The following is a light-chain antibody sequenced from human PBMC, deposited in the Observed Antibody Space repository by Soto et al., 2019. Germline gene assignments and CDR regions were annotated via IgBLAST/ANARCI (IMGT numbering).Light chain of an antibody. CDR3: SSYTSSSTGV. J-gene: IGLJ3*02. CDR1: SSDVGGYNY. V-gene: IGLV2-14*03. CDR2: NVG. Sequence: QSALTQPASVSGSPGQSITISCTGTSSDVGGYNYVSWYQQHPGKAPKLMISNVGDRPSGGSNRFSGSKSGNTASLTISGLQNEDEADYYCSSYTSSSTGVFCEVTKLTVI.